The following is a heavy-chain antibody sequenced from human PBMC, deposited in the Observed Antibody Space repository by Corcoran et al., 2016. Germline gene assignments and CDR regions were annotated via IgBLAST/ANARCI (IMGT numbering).Heavy chain of an antibody. CDR3: AGTHCSSTSCYTYYYYYGMDV. V-gene: IGHV3-53*01. CDR2: IYSGGST. J-gene: IGHJ6*02. Sequence: EVQLVESGGGLIQPGGSLRLSCAASGFTVSSNYMSWVRQAPGKGLEWVSVIYSGGSTYYADSVKGRFTISRDNSKNTLYLQMNSLRAEDTAVYYCAGTHCSSTSCYTYYYYYGMDVWGQGTTVTVSS. D-gene: IGHD2-2*02. CDR1: GFTVSSNY.